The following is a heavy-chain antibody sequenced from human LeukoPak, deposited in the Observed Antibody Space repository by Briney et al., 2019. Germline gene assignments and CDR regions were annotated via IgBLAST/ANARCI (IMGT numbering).Heavy chain of an antibody. J-gene: IGHJ5*02. CDR3: ARGSGWNSFDP. CDR1: GGSINSDLYY. Sequence: PSQTLSLTCTISGGSINSDLYYWACIRHPPGKRLEWIGRIYTNGWTDYNPSLKSRVTISVDTSKNQFSLKLSFVTAADTAFYYCARGSGWNSFDPWGQGTLVTVSS. CDR2: IYTNGWT. V-gene: IGHV4-61*02. D-gene: IGHD6-19*01.